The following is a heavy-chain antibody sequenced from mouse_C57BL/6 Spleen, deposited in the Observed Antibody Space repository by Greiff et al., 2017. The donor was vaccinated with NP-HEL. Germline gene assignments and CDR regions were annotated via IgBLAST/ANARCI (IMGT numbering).Heavy chain of an antibody. CDR3: ASSSYGAMDY. Sequence: QVVESGGGLVKPGGSLKLSCAASGFTFSDYGMHWVRQAPEKGLEWVAYISSGSSTIYYADTVKGRFTISRDNAKNTLFLQMTSLRSEDTAMYYCASSSYGAMDYWGQGTSVTVSS. D-gene: IGHD1-1*01. CDR1: GFTFSDYG. J-gene: IGHJ4*01. V-gene: IGHV5-17*01. CDR2: ISSGSSTI.